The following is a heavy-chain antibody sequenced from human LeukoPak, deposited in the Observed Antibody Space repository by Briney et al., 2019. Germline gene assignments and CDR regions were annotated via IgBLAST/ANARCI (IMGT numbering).Heavy chain of an antibody. CDR1: GFTFSNYN. CDR3: AKDRSSSWALDY. CDR2: MSYDGSKK. J-gene: IGHJ4*02. V-gene: IGHV3-30*18. D-gene: IGHD6-13*01. Sequence: GGSLRLSCAASGFTFSNYNMNWVGQAPGKGLEWAAVMSYDGSKKYYVDSVKGRFTISRDNSKNTLYLQMNSLRAEDTAVYYCAKDRSSSWALDYWGQGTLVTVSS.